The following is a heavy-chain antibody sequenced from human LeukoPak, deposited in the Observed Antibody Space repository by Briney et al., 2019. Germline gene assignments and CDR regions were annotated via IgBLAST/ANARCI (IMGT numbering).Heavy chain of an antibody. CDR1: GGSFSGYY. Sequence: SETLSLTCAVYGGSFSGYYWSWIRQPPGKGLEWIGEINHSGSTNYIPSLKSRVTISVDTSKNQFSLKLSSVTAADTAVYYCARRGPDGSMDVWGKGTTVTVSS. D-gene: IGHD2-15*01. J-gene: IGHJ6*03. CDR3: ARRGPDGSMDV. V-gene: IGHV4-34*01. CDR2: INHSGST.